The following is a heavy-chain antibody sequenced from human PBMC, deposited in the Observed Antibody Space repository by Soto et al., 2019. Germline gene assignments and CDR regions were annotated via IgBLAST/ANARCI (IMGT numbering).Heavy chain of an antibody. CDR2: IFYRGST. V-gene: IGHV4-30-4*01. CDR3: ARAKDLGASFDV. J-gene: IGHJ3*01. CDR1: GGSISSRDYF. Sequence: QVQLQESGPGLVKPSQTLSLTCSVSGGSISSRDYFWSWIRQSPGKGLEWIGYIFYRGSTYYNPSLESRVTISVDTSKNQFSLKVTSVTAADTAVYYCARAKDLGASFDVWGQGTVVTVSS.